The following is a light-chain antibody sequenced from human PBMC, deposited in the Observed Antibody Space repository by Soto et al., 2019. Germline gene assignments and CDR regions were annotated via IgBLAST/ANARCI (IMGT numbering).Light chain of an antibody. CDR2: KNN. CDR1: SANIGRNY. J-gene: IGLJ2*01. V-gene: IGLV1-47*01. Sequence: QSVLTQLPSASETPGQRVTIPCSGSSANIGRNYVSWYQQLPGTAPKLLIYKNNQRPSGVPDRFSGSKSGTSASLAISGLRSEDEAEYFCAAWDESLSGPIFGGGTKLTVL. CDR3: AAWDESLSGPI.